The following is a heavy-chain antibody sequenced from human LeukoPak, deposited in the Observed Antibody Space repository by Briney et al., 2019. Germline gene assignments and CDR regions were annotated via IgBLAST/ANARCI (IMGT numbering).Heavy chain of an antibody. Sequence: ASVKVSCKASGYTFTGYYMHWVRQAPGQGLEWMGWIIPNSGGTSYAQKFQGRVTMTRDTSISTAYMELSRLRSDDTAVYYCARILDSYGSDYFDYWGLGTLVTVSS. D-gene: IGHD5-18*01. CDR1: GYTFTGYY. J-gene: IGHJ4*02. CDR3: ARILDSYGSDYFDY. V-gene: IGHV1-2*02. CDR2: IIPNSGGT.